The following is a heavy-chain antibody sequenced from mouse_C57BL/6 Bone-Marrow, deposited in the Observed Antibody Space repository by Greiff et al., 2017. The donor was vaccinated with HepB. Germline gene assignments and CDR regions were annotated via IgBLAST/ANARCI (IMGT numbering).Heavy chain of an antibody. D-gene: IGHD2-5*01. V-gene: IGHV1-42*01. CDR1: GYSFTGYY. J-gene: IGHJ4*01. CDR2: INPSTGGT. CDR3: ARYYSKDAMDY. Sequence: QLQQSGPELVKPGASVKISCKASGYSFTGYYMNWVKQSPEKSLEWIGEINPSTGGTTYNQKFKAKATLTVDKSSSTAYMQLKSLTSEDSAVYYCARYYSKDAMDYWGQGTSVTVSS.